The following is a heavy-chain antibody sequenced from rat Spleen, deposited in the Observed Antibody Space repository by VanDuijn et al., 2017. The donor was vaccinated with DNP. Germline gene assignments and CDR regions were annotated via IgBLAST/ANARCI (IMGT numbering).Heavy chain of an antibody. Sequence: EVQLVESGGDLVQPGRSLKLSCAASGFIFSNYGMAWVRQAPTKGLEWVASIGTGAGNTYYRDSVKGRFTISRDNAENTLYLQMDSLRSEDTATYYCARQDLYWGQGTLVTVSS. CDR2: IGTGAGNT. CDR1: GFIFSNYG. V-gene: IGHV5S13*01. CDR3: ARQDLY. J-gene: IGHJ3*01.